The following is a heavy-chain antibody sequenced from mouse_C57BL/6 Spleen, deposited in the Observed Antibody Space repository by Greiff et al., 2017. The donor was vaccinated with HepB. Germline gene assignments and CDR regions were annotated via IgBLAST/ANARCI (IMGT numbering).Heavy chain of an antibody. J-gene: IGHJ1*03. CDR3: AREGAGDWYFDV. CDR1: GYAFSSSW. CDR2: IYPGDGDT. D-gene: IGHD3-3*01. V-gene: IGHV1-82*01. Sequence: QVQLKESGPELVKPGASVKISCKASGYAFSSSWMNWVKQRPGKGLEWIGRIYPGDGDTNYNGKFKGKATLTADKSSSTAYMQRSSLTSEDSAVVFCAREGAGDWYFDVWGTGTTVTVSS.